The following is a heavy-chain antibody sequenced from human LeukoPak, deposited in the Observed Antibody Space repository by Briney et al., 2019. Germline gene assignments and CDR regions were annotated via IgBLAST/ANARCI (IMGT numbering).Heavy chain of an antibody. CDR2: IRYDGSNK. J-gene: IGHJ4*02. CDR3: AKGDVDTAMVPPDY. CDR1: GFTFSSYG. Sequence: GGSLRLSCAASGFTFSSYGMHWVRQAPGKGLEWVAFIRYDGSNKYYADSVKGRFTISRDNSKNTLYLQMNSLRAEDTAVYYCAKGDVDTAMVPPDYWGQGTLVTVSS. D-gene: IGHD5-18*01. V-gene: IGHV3-30*02.